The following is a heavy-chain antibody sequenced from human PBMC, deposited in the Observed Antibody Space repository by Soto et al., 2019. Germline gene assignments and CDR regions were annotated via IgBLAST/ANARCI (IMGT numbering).Heavy chain of an antibody. V-gene: IGHV4-4*07. CDR3: ARGGFSSGWRFDP. D-gene: IGHD6-19*01. CDR1: DGSISNFY. CDR2: IYTSGTT. J-gene: IGHJ5*02. Sequence: PSETLSHTYTVSDGSISNFYWSWIRQPAGKGLEWIGRIYTSGTTNYNPSLKSRVTMSVDMSNNQFSLNLSSVTAADTAVYYCARGGFSSGWRFDPWGQGTLVTVSS.